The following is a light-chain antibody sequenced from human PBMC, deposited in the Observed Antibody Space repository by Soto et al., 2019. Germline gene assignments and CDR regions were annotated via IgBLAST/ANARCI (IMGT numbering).Light chain of an antibody. V-gene: IGKV1-39*01. J-gene: IGKJ5*01. CDR2: TAS. CDR1: PSISSY. Sequence: DIQMTQSPSSLSASVGDRVTIACGGSPSISSYLNRYQQKTGKAPKLLIYTASSLQSGAPSSSSGTGPGTEFTLNIRRLKTEDITDYYCQQSYSPHPITFGPGTRLEIK. CDR3: QQSYSPHPIT.